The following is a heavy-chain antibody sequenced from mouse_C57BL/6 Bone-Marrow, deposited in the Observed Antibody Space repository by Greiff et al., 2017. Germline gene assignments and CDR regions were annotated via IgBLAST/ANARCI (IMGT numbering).Heavy chain of an antibody. V-gene: IGHV3-6*01. CDR2: ISYDGSN. D-gene: IGHD1-1*01. J-gene: IGHJ3*01. CDR3: ARGITTVGPWFAY. CDR1: GYSITSGYY. Sequence: EVKLVESGPGLVKPSQSLSLTCSVTGYSITSGYYWNWIRQFPGNKLEWMGYISYDGSNNYNPSLKNRISITRDTSKNQFFLKLNSVTTEDTATYYCARGITTVGPWFAYWGQGTLVTVSA.